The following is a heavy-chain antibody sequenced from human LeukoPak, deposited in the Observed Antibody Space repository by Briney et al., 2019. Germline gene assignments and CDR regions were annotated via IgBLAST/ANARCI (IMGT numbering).Heavy chain of an antibody. CDR2: ISGTGGAT. D-gene: IGHD2-21*01. V-gene: IGHV3-23*01. CDR3: VKDPRDTYGTNWFVS. Sequence: AVSLSLSCVASGFSFGNYDMSWVRQAPGKERQGVLQISGTGGATWYAGFARDRFTISRDNPKKTLYLQMSGLRVEDTAMYYCVKDPRDTYGTNWFVSWGQGTLLIVSS. J-gene: IGHJ5*01. CDR1: GFSFGNYD.